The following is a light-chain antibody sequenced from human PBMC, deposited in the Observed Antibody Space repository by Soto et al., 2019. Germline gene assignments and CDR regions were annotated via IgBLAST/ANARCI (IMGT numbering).Light chain of an antibody. CDR2: DVT. Sequence: QSALTQPRSVSESPGQSVTISCTGTSSDIGRYNYVSWYQQHPGKAPKLLIYDVTRRPSGVPARFSGSKSDNTASLTLSGLQAEDEAHYYCCSFAGSGWVFGGGTKLTVL. CDR3: CSFAGSGWV. CDR1: SSDIGRYNY. V-gene: IGLV2-11*01. J-gene: IGLJ3*02.